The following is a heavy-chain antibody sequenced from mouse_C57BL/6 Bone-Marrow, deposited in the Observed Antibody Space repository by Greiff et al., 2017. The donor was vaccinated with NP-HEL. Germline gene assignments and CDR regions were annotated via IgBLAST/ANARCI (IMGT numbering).Heavy chain of an antibody. CDR3: SRNYGSSYGFDY. J-gene: IGHJ2*01. D-gene: IGHD1-1*01. CDR2: ISDGGSYT. Sequence: DVQLVESGGGLVKPGGSLKLSCAASGFTFSSYAMSWVRQTPEKRLEWVATISDGGSYTYYPDNVKGRFTISRDNAKNNLYLQMSHLKSEDTAMYYWSRNYGSSYGFDYWGQGTTLTVSS. CDR1: GFTFSSYA. V-gene: IGHV5-4*01.